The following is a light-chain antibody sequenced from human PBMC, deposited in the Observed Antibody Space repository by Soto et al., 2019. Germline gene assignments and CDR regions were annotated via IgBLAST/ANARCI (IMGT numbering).Light chain of an antibody. V-gene: IGKV3-15*01. Sequence: RLLMHPSGTWSVSSGGGAGRSDKSNRGISNNLAWYQHKPVQAPRLRVYGASTRAAGIPAGFIVIGSCTDCTLTISSLQSEDFAVYYCQQAHSWHRTFGQGNKVDNK. J-gene: IGKJ1*01. CDR2: GAS. CDR1: RGISNN. CDR3: QQAHSWHRT.